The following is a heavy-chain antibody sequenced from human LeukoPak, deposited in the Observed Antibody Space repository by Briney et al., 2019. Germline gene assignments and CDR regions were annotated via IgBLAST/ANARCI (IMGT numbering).Heavy chain of an antibody. D-gene: IGHD3-16*02. J-gene: IGHJ4*02. CDR1: GGSIGSYY. CDR2: ISYSGST. CDR3: ARYIWGSYPTFEDY. Sequence: ESGPTLVNPSETLSLTCTVSGGSIGSYYWSWIRQPPGKGLEWIGYISYSGSTNYNPSLKSRVTISVDTSKNQLSLKLNSVTAADTAVYYCARYIWGSYPTFEDYWGQGSLVTVSS. V-gene: IGHV4-59*01.